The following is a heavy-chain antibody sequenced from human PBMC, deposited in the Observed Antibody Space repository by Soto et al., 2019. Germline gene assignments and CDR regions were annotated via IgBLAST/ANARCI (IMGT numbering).Heavy chain of an antibody. CDR2: ISSSGSTI. D-gene: IGHD2-2*01. Sequence: PGGSLRLACAASGFTFSSYERNWVRQAPGKGLEWVSYISSSGSTIYYADSVKGRFTISRDNAKNSLYLQMNSLRAEDTAVYYCARGSQSNIVVVPAAYYYYYGMDVWGQGTTVTVSS. CDR1: GFTFSSYE. CDR3: ARGSQSNIVVVPAAYYYYYGMDV. V-gene: IGHV3-48*03. J-gene: IGHJ6*02.